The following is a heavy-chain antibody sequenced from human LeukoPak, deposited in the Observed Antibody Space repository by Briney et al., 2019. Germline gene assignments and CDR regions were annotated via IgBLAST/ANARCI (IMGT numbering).Heavy chain of an antibody. CDR2: INSDGSST. D-gene: IGHD2-21*01. Sequence: GGSLRLSCAASGFTSSRFRMYWVRHAPGEGLVCLSPINSDGSSTNYEDSVKGRFTISRDNVQNTVYLQMNSLRAEDTAVYYRASPVVVAGYSMDVWGQGTTVTVSS. J-gene: IGHJ6*02. CDR1: GFTSSRFR. V-gene: IGHV3-74*01. CDR3: ASPVVVAGYSMDV.